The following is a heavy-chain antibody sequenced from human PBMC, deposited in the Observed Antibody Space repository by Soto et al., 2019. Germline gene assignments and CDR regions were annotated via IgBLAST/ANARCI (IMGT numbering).Heavy chain of an antibody. CDR1: GFTFSSYW. J-gene: IGHJ4*02. CDR2: IDEGGENT. Sequence: GGSLRLSCAASGFTFSSYWMSWVRQAPGKGLQWVSGIDEGGENTYHADSVKGRFAISRDNSKNTLYLQMNSLRAEDTAVYYCAKEFYRHFDFDYWGQGIVVTVSS. CDR3: AKEFYRHFDFDY. D-gene: IGHD3-16*02. V-gene: IGHV3-23*01.